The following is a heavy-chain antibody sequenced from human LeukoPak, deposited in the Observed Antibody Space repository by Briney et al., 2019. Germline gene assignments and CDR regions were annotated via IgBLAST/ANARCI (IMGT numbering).Heavy chain of an antibody. CDR2: ISGSGGST. D-gene: IGHD5-18*01. CDR3: AKVSGYSYGYLDY. V-gene: IGHV3-23*01. Sequence: GGSLRLSCAASGFTFSSYAMRWVRQAPGKGLEWVSAISGSGGSTYYADSVKGRFTISRDNSKNTLYLQMNSLRAEDTAVYYCAKVSGYSYGYLDYWGQGTLVTVSS. CDR1: GFTFSSYA. J-gene: IGHJ4*02.